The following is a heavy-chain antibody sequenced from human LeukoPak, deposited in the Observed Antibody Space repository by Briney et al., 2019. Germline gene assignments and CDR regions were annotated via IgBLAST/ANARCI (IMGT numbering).Heavy chain of an antibody. J-gene: IGHJ6*03. V-gene: IGHV5-51*01. Sequence: GESLKISCKGSGYNFTNYWIGWVRQMPGKGLEWMGIIYPGDSDTTYSPSFQGQVTISADKSISTAYLQWSSLKASDTAMYYCARLFDSSGWYGSYYYMDVWGKGTTVTVSS. CDR1: GYNFTNYW. CDR3: ARLFDSSGWYGSYYYMDV. CDR2: IYPGDSDT. D-gene: IGHD6-19*01.